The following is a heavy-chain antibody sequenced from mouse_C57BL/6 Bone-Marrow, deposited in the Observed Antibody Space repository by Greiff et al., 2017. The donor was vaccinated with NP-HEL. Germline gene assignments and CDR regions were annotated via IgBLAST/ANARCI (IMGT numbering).Heavy chain of an antibody. CDR3: ASPYYYGSSPAWFAY. CDR1: GYTFTDYY. Sequence: VQLQQSGAELVKPGASVKISCKASGYTFTDYYINWVKQRPGPGLEWIGKIGPGSGSTYYNEKFKGKATLTADKSSSTAYMQLSSLTSEDSAVYFCASPYYYGSSPAWFAYWGQGTLVTVSA. J-gene: IGHJ3*01. D-gene: IGHD1-1*01. CDR2: IGPGSGST. V-gene: IGHV1-77*01.